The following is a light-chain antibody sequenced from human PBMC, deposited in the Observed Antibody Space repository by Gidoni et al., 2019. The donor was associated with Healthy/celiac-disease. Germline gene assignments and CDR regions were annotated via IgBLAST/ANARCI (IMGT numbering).Light chain of an antibody. CDR3: LQGCNYPRT. CDR2: AAS. J-gene: IGKJ1*01. V-gene: IGKV1-6*01. CDR1: QRIRND. Sequence: AFQMIQSPSSLSASVGDRVTITCRVSQRIRNDLGWYQQTPGKAPKLLIYAASSLQSGVPSRFSGSGSGAYFTLTISRLQPEYLATYYYLQGCNYPRTFGHGTKVEIK.